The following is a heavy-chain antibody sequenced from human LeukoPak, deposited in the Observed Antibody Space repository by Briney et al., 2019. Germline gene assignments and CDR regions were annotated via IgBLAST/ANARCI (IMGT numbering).Heavy chain of an antibody. CDR1: GGSISSSSYY. J-gene: IGHJ4*02. CDR3: ARALDGEHVN. Sequence: SETLSLTCTVSGGSISSSSYYWGWIRQPPGKGLEWIGSIYYSGSTYYNPSLKSRVTISVDTSKNQFSLKLSSVTAADTAVYYCARALDGEHVNWGQGTLVTVST. D-gene: IGHD3-10*01. V-gene: IGHV4-39*07. CDR2: IYYSGST.